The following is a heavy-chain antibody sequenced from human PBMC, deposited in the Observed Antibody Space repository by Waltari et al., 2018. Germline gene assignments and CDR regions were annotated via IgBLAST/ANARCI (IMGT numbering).Heavy chain of an antibody. CDR1: GGSFSGYY. Sequence: QVQLQQWGAGLLKPSETLSLTCAVYGGSFSGYYWSWIRQPPGKGLEWIGEINHSGSTNYTPSLKSRVTISVDTSKNQFSLKLSSVTAADTAVYYCARRDYVWGSYRYFDYWGQGTLVTVSS. V-gene: IGHV4-34*01. CDR2: INHSGST. CDR3: ARRDYVWGSYRYFDY. J-gene: IGHJ4*02. D-gene: IGHD3-16*02.